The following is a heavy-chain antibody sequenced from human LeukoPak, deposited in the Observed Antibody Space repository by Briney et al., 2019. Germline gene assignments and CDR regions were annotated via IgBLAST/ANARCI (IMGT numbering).Heavy chain of an antibody. J-gene: IGHJ4*02. Sequence: GGSLRLSCAASGFTFSNYWMSWVRQAPGSGLEWVANIKQDGSEKYYVDSVKGRFTISRDNAKNSLYLQINSLRDEDTAVYYCARDRGYCSGGRCYTVFDYWGQGTLVTVSS. CDR2: IKQDGSEK. CDR1: GFTFSNYW. V-gene: IGHV3-7*03. CDR3: ARDRGYCSGGRCYTVFDY. D-gene: IGHD2-15*01.